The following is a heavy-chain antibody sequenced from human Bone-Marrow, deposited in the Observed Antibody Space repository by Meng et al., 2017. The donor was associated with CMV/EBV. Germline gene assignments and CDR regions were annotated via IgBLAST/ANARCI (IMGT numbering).Heavy chain of an antibody. CDR3: ARDGPSGYCSRNSCHGDYHYYGMDV. CDR2: ISAYNGNT. V-gene: IGHV1-18*01. CDR1: GYTFTSYG. J-gene: IGHJ6*02. Sequence: ASVKVSCKASGYTFTSYGISWVRQAPGQGLEWMGWISAYNGNTNYAQKLQGRVTMTTDTSTSTAYMELRSLRSDDTAVYYCARDGPSGYCSRNSCHGDYHYYGMDVWGQGTTVTVSS. D-gene: IGHD2-2*01.